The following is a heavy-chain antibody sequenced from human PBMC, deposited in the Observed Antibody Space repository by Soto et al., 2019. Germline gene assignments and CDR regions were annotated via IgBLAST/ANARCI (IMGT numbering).Heavy chain of an antibody. CDR3: AKGTSANCYSSVDI. CDR1: GISFRRFA. Sequence: EVQLFESGGGLEQPGGSLRLSCAVSGISFRRFAMTWLRQAPGKGLEWVSSRSGSGDTTYYADSVKGRFTISRDNSKRTMYLQMNSLRAEDTAVYYCAKGTSANCYSSVDICGQGTMVTVSS. D-gene: IGHD2-2*01. CDR2: RSGSGDTT. J-gene: IGHJ3*02. V-gene: IGHV3-23*01.